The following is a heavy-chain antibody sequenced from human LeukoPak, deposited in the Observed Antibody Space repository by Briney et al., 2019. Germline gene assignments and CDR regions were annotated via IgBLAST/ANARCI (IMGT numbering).Heavy chain of an antibody. CDR1: GGSISSGGYY. Sequence: PSETLSLTCTVSGGSISSGGYYWSWIRQHPGKGLEWIGYIYYSGSTYYNPSLKSRVTISVDTSKNQFSLKLSSVTAADTAVYYCAGESEGVVPAAIGWFDPWGQGTLVTVSS. J-gene: IGHJ5*02. D-gene: IGHD2-2*01. CDR2: IYYSGST. V-gene: IGHV4-31*03. CDR3: AGESEGVVPAAIGWFDP.